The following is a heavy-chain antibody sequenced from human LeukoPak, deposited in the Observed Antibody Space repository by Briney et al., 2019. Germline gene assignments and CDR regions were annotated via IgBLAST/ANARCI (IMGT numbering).Heavy chain of an antibody. CDR1: GYSFTASY. Sequence: ASVKVSYKASGYSFTASYMHWVRQAPGHGLEWLGWINPSSGGTKYAPKFQGRVTLTRDTSINTAYMELTSLRSDDTAMYYCAKEFPSGATRDLDYWGQGTLVTVSS. V-gene: IGHV1-2*02. J-gene: IGHJ4*02. CDR3: AKEFPSGATRDLDY. CDR2: INPSSGGT. D-gene: IGHD1-26*01.